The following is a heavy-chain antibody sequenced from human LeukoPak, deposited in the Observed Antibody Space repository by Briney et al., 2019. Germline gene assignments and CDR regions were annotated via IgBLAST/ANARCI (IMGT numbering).Heavy chain of an antibody. D-gene: IGHD3-10*01. Sequence: GRSLRLSCAASGFTFDDYAMHWVRQAPGKGLEWVSGISWNSGSIGYADSVKGRFTIFRDNAKNSLYLQMNSLRAEDTALYYCAKDRLYGSGSYWGYFDYWGQGTLVTVSS. CDR1: GFTFDDYA. CDR3: AKDRLYGSGSYWGYFDY. J-gene: IGHJ4*02. CDR2: ISWNSGSI. V-gene: IGHV3-9*01.